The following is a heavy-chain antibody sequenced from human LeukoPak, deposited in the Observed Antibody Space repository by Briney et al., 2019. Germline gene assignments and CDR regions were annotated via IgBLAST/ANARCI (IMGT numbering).Heavy chain of an antibody. D-gene: IGHD2-15*01. V-gene: IGHV3-43*02. Sequence: PGGSLRLSCAASGFTFDDYAMHWVRQAPGKGLEWVSLISEDGSRTYYADSVKGRFTISRDNSKDTLFLQMNSLRPEDTAVYYCAKQGRDHCSGGSCYLFDYWGQGTLVTVSS. CDR2: ISEDGSRT. CDR3: AKQGRDHCSGGSCYLFDY. CDR1: GFTFDDYA. J-gene: IGHJ4*02.